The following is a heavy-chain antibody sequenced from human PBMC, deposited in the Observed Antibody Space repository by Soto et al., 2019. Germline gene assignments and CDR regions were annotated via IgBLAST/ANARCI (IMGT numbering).Heavy chain of an antibody. J-gene: IGHJ5*02. CDR2: ISAYNGNT. D-gene: IGHD5-18*01. CDR3: ARDVRRGYSYGP. V-gene: IGHV1-18*01. CDR1: GYTFTSYG. Sequence: VASLKVSCKASGYTFTSYGISWVRQAPGQGLEWMGWISAYNGNTNYAQKLQGRVTMTTDTSTSTAYMELRSLRSDDTAVYYCARDVRRGYSYGPWGQGTLVTVSS.